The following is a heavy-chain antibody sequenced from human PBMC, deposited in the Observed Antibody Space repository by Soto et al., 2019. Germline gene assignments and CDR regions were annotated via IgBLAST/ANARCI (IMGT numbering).Heavy chain of an antibody. V-gene: IGHV3-30*18. CDR1: GFTFSGYG. Sequence: PGGSLRLSCAASGFTFSGYGMHWVRQAPGKGLEWVAVISYDGSNKYYADSVKGRFTISRDNSKNTLYLRMNSLRAEDTAVYYCAKDRVSCSSTSCSHFDYWGQGTLVTVSS. CDR2: ISYDGSNK. J-gene: IGHJ4*02. D-gene: IGHD2-2*01. CDR3: AKDRVSCSSTSCSHFDY.